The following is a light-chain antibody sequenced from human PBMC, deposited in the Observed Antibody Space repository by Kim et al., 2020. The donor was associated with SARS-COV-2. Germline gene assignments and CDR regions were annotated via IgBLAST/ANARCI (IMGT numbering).Light chain of an antibody. CDR1: QSLSSGS. J-gene: IGKJ1*01. V-gene: IGKV3-20*01. CDR2: GAS. CDR3: HHYGSICT. Sequence: VSPGERATLACRASQSLSSGSLGWYQQKPGQAPRLLIYGASSRATGIPDRFSGSGSGTDFPLTINRLEPGDFAVYYCHHYGSICTFGQGTKVDIK.